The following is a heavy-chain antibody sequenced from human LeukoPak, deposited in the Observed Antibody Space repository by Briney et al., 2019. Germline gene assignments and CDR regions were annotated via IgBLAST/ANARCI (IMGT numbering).Heavy chain of an antibody. V-gene: IGHV4-34*01. Sequence: KPSETLSLTCTVSGFSITTDGYYWSWIRQHPGKGLEWLGEINHGGNTNSNPSLKSRVTISVDTSNNQFSLKLSSLTAADTAVYYCARSRSAFDYNTSSSLRGTYYMDVWGKGTTVTVSS. CDR1: GFSITTDGYY. CDR2: INHGGNT. J-gene: IGHJ6*03. D-gene: IGHD6-6*01. CDR3: ARSRSAFDYNTSSSLRGTYYMDV.